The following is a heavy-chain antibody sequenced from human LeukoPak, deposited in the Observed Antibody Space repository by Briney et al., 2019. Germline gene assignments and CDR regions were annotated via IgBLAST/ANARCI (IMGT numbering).Heavy chain of an antibody. CDR1: GFTFSNAW. Sequence: PGGSLRLSRAASGFTFSNAWMSWVRQAPGKGLEWVGRIKSKTDDGTADYAAPVKGRFTISREDSKNTLYLQMNSLKTEDTAVYYCTTCSPDFWSGNYQYYFDHWGQGTLVTVSS. CDR2: IKSKTDDGTA. J-gene: IGHJ4*02. CDR3: TTCSPDFWSGNYQYYFDH. D-gene: IGHD3-3*01. V-gene: IGHV3-15*01.